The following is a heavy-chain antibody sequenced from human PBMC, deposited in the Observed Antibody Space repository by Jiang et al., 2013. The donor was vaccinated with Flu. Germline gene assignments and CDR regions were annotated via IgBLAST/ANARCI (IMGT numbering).Heavy chain of an antibody. CDR2: ISGSGGST. CDR1: GFTFSSYA. CDR3: ASQGYGSGYYLAFDY. Sequence: SCAASGFTFSSYAMSWVRQAPGKGLEWVSAISGSGGSTYYADSVKGRFTISRDNSKNTLYLQMNSLRAEDTAVYYCASQGYGSGYYLAFDYWGQGTLVTVSS. D-gene: IGHD3-22*01. J-gene: IGHJ4*02. V-gene: IGHV3-23*01.